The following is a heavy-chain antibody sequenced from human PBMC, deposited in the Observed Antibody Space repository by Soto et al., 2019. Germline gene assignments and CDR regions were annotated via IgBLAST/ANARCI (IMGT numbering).Heavy chain of an antibody. J-gene: IGHJ3*02. CDR3: ARNIRPRRGAFDI. CDR1: GGSISSYY. D-gene: IGHD2-15*01. Sequence: SETLSLTCTVSGGSISSYYWSWIRQPPGKGLEWIGYIYYSGSTNYNPSLKSRVTISVDTSKNQFSLKLSSVTAADTAVYYCARNIRPRRGAFDIWGQGTMVTVSS. CDR2: IYYSGST. V-gene: IGHV4-59*01.